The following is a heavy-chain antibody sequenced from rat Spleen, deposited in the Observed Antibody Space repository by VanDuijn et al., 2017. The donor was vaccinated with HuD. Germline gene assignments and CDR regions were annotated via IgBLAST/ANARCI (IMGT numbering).Heavy chain of an antibody. V-gene: IGHV5-29*01. Sequence: EVQLVESGGGLVQPGKSLKLSCAASGVTFSDYGMAWVRQAPTKGLEWVATISYGDSSGHSSTYYRDSVKGRFTIPRDNAKSTLNLQMESLRSEAAATDYGTRSNNYGGYFDFWGPGTMVTVSS. CDR3: TRSNNYGGYFDF. CDR2: ISYGDSSGHSST. D-gene: IGHD1-10*01. CDR1: GVTFSDYG. J-gene: IGHJ1*01.